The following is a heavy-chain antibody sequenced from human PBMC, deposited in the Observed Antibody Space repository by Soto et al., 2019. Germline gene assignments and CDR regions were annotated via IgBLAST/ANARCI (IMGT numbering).Heavy chain of an antibody. V-gene: IGHV3-23*01. CDR1: GFTFITYA. CDR3: ARDPKSYYYDSRGYFDP. J-gene: IGHJ5*02. Sequence: GGSLRLSCAASGFTFITYAMSWVRLAPGKGLEWVSAISGSGDNTYYTDSVKGRFTISRDNSKNTLYLQMNSLRAEDTAVYYCARDPKSYYYDSRGYFDPWGQGTLVTVSS. CDR2: ISGSGDNT. D-gene: IGHD3-22*01.